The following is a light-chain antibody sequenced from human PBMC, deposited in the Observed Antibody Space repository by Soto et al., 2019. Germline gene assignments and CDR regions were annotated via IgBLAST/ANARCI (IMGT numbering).Light chain of an antibody. Sequence: QPVLTQSPSASASLGASVKLTCTLSSGHSSYAIAWHQQQPEKGPRYLMKLNSDGSHSKGDGIPDRFSGSSSGAERYLTISSLQSEDEADYYCQTWGTGGVFGGGIKVTVL. CDR2: LNSDGSH. CDR3: QTWGTGGV. J-gene: IGLJ2*01. V-gene: IGLV4-69*01. CDR1: SGHSSYA.